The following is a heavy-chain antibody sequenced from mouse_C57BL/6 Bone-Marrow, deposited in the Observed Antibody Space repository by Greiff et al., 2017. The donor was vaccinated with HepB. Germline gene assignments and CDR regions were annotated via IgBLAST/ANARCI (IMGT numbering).Heavy chain of an antibody. V-gene: IGHV10-3*01. Sequence: EVQRVESGGGLVQPKGSLKLSCAASGFTFNTYAMHWVRQAPGKGLEWVARIRSKSSNYATYYADSVKDRFTISRDDSQSMLYLQMNNLKTEDTAMYYCVRDIYYYGSSYEGDSYWGQGTLVTVSA. J-gene: IGHJ3*01. CDR1: GFTFNTYA. CDR3: VRDIYYYGSSYEGDSY. D-gene: IGHD1-1*01. CDR2: IRSKSSNYAT.